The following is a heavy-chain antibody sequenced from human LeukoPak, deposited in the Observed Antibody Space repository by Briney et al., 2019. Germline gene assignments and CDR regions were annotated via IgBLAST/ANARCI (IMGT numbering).Heavy chain of an antibody. D-gene: IGHD3-9*01. CDR2: ISYDGSNK. V-gene: IGHV3-30-3*01. Sequence: GGSLRLSCAASGFTFSSYAMHWVRQAPGKGLEWVAVISYDGSNKYYADSVKGRFTISRDNSKNTLYLQMNSLRAEDTAVYYCARGHYDILTGFGMDVWGQGTTVTVS. CDR1: GFTFSSYA. J-gene: IGHJ6*02. CDR3: ARGHYDILTGFGMDV.